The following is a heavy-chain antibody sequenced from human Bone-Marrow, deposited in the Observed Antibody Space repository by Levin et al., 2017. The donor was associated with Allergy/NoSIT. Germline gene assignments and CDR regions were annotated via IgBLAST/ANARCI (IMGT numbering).Heavy chain of an antibody. CDR3: ARDGHSSGDFDY. V-gene: IGHV3-21*01. Sequence: GESLKISCAASGFTFSSYSMNWVRQAPGKGLEWVSSISSSSSYIYYADSVKGRFTISRDNAKNSLYLQMNSLRAEDTAVYYCARDGHSSGDFDYWGQGTLVTVSS. J-gene: IGHJ4*02. CDR2: ISSSSSYI. D-gene: IGHD6-6*01. CDR1: GFTFSSYS.